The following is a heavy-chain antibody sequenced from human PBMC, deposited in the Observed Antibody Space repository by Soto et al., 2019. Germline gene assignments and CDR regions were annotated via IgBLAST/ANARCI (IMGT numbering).Heavy chain of an antibody. V-gene: IGHV1-2*04. J-gene: IGHJ6*02. CDR2: INPNSGGT. CDR1: GYTFTGYY. Sequence: GASVKVSCKASGYTFTGYYMHWVRQAPGQGLEWMGWINPNSGGTNYAQKFQGWVTMTRDTSISTAYMELSRLRSDHTAVYYCARDQVIPTFGVYSIYYYGMAFWGQGTTVTVSS. CDR3: ARDQVIPTFGVYSIYYYGMAF. D-gene: IGHD3-3*01.